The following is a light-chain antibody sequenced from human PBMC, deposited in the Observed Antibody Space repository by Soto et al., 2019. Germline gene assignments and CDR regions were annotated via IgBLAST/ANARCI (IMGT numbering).Light chain of an antibody. CDR1: KSVSSSY. Sequence: EIVLTQSTGTLSLSPGERATLSCRASKSVSSSYLAWYQQKPGQAPRLLIYGASSRATGIPDRFSGSGSGTDFTLTISRLEPGDFAVYYCQQYGSSMYTFGQGTKLEIK. CDR2: GAS. V-gene: IGKV3-20*01. CDR3: QQYGSSMYT. J-gene: IGKJ2*01.